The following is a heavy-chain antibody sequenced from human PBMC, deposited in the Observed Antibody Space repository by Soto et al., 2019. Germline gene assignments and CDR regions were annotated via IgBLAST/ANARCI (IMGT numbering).Heavy chain of an antibody. CDR2: IYHSGST. V-gene: IGHV4-30-2*01. D-gene: IGHD1-26*01. CDR3: ARVWVGATNWFDP. CDR1: GGSISSGGYS. J-gene: IGHJ5*02. Sequence: PSETLSLTCAVSGGSISSGGYSWSWIRQPPGKGLEWIGYIYHSGSTYYNPSLKSRVTISVDRSKNQFSLKLSSVTAADTAVYYCARVWVGATNWFDPWGQGTLVTVSS.